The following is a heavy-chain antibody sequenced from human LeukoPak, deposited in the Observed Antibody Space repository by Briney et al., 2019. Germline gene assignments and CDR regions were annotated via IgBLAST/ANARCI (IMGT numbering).Heavy chain of an antibody. CDR1: GFTFSSYE. V-gene: IGHV3-48*03. Sequence: HPGGSLRLSCAASGFTFSSYEMNWVRQAPGKGLEWVSYISSSGSTIYYADSVKGRFTISRDNAKNSLYLQMNSLRAEDTAVYYCARERGCSYGFDYWGQGTLVTVSS. D-gene: IGHD5-18*01. CDR3: ARERGCSYGFDY. J-gene: IGHJ4*02. CDR2: ISSSGSTI.